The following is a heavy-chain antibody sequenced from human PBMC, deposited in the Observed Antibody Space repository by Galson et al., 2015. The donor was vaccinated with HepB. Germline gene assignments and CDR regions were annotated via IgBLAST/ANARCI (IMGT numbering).Heavy chain of an antibody. D-gene: IGHD5-18*01. V-gene: IGHV3-30-3*01. J-gene: IGHJ4*02. CDR2: ISYDGSNK. CDR3: ARDHTGGGYSYGHADY. CDR1: GFTFSSYA. Sequence: SLRLSCAASGFTFSSYAMHWVRQAPGKGLEWVAVISYDGSNKYYADSVKGRFTISRDNSKNTLYLQMNSLRAEDTAVYYCARDHTGGGYSYGHADYWGQGTLVTVSS.